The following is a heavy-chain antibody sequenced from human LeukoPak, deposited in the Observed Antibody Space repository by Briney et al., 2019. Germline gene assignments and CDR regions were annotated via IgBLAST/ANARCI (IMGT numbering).Heavy chain of an antibody. CDR2: INHSGST. D-gene: IGHD3-9*01. J-gene: IGHJ3*02. Sequence: PSETLSLTCAVYGGSFSGYYWSWIRQPPGKGLEWIGEINHSGSTNYNPSLKSRVTISVDTSKNQFSLKLSSVTAADTAVYYCARLRPYYDILTGYQTFDAFDIWGQGTMVTVSS. CDR3: ARLRPYYDILTGYQTFDAFDI. V-gene: IGHV4-34*01. CDR1: GGSFSGYY.